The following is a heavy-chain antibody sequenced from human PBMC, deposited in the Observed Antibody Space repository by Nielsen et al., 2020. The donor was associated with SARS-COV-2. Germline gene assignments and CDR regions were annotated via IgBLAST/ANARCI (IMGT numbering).Heavy chain of an antibody. V-gene: IGHV1-2*02. J-gene: IGHJ6*02. Sequence: WVGQAPGQGLEWMGWMNPNSGNTAYAQKFQGRVTMTRDTSISTAYMELSRLRSDDTAVYYCARGDYYYGMDVWGQGTTVTVSS. CDR3: ARGDYYYGMDV. CDR2: MNPNSGNT.